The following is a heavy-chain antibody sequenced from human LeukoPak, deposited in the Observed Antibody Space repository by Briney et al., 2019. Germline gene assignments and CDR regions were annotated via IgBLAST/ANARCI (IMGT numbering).Heavy chain of an antibody. CDR3: ARAKGYSSSWSPGDV. J-gene: IGHJ6*04. Sequence: GGSLRLSCPPSGFTFSSYGMHWFRQAPAKGRKWLPFIWYDGSNKYYADSVKGRFTISRDNSKNTLYLQMNSLRAEDTAVYYCARAKGYSSSWSPGDVWGKGTTVTVSS. CDR1: GFTFSSYG. D-gene: IGHD6-13*01. V-gene: IGHV3-33*01. CDR2: IWYDGSNK.